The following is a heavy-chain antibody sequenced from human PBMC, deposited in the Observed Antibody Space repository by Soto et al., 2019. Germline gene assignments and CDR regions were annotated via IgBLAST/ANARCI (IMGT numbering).Heavy chain of an antibody. V-gene: IGHV1-18*01. D-gene: IGHD3-22*01. CDR1: GYTFTSYG. J-gene: IGHJ6*02. Sequence: ASVKVSCKASGYTFTSYGISWVRQAPGQGLEWMGWISAYNGNTNYAQKLQGRVTMTTDTSTSTAYMELRSLRSDNTAVYYCARDRRLLLLNYYYGMDVWGQGTTVTVSS. CDR3: ARDRRLLLLNYYYGMDV. CDR2: ISAYNGNT.